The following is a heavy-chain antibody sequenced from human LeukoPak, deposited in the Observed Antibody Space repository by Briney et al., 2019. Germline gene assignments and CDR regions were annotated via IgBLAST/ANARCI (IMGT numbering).Heavy chain of an antibody. V-gene: IGHV7-4-1*02. J-gene: IGHJ6*03. D-gene: IGHD6-13*01. CDR3: ARDQSSRWSNYYYMDV. Sequence: GASVKVSCKASGYTFTSYGISWVRQAPGQGLEWMGWINTNTGNPTYAQGFTGRFVFSLDTSASTAYLQISSLKAEDTAVYYCARDQSSRWSNYYYMDVWGKGTTVTVSS. CDR2: INTNTGNP. CDR1: GYTFTSYG.